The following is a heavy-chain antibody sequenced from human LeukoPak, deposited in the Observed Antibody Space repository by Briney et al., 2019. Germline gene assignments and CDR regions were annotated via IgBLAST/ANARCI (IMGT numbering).Heavy chain of an antibody. CDR2: IRYDGSND. CDR1: GFIFNSYG. Sequence: PGGSLRLSCAASGFIFNSYGMHWVRQAPGKGLEWVAFIRYDGSNDYHADSVKGRFTISRDNSKNTLYLQMNSLRAEDTAVYYCAKVFMVRGYYYYYMDVWGKGTTVTISS. J-gene: IGHJ6*03. D-gene: IGHD3-10*01. CDR3: AKVFMVRGYYYYYMDV. V-gene: IGHV3-30*02.